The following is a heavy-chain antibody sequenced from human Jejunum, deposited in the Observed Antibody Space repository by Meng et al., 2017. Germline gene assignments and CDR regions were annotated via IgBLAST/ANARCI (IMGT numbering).Heavy chain of an antibody. J-gene: IGHJ4*02. D-gene: IGHD4-17*01. CDR3: AGDNGDSGIFDY. CDR1: GYTLTNYA. Sequence: QVHIMQSWAEVKKPGASVKVSCKASGYTLTNYAIHWVRQAPGQRLEWMGWITVGNGNTKYSQKFQGRVTITRGTSASTAYMELSSLTSEDTAVYYCAGDNGDSGIFDYWGQGTLVTVSS. V-gene: IGHV1-3*01. CDR2: ITVGNGNT.